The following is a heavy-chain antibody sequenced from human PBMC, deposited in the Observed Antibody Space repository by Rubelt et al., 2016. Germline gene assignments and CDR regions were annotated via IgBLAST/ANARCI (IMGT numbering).Heavy chain of an antibody. Sequence: VQLVEYWGGLVQPGGSLRLYCAASGLPFGSYEINWVRQAPGKGLEWVSYISGSGSTIHYADSVKGRFTISRDNAKNSLDLQRNSLRDEDSAVYYCAALWDYWGQGALVTVSS. V-gene: IGHV3-48*03. CDR3: AALWDY. J-gene: IGHJ4*02. CDR2: ISGSGSTI. CDR1: GLPFGSYE. D-gene: IGHD2/OR15-2a*01.